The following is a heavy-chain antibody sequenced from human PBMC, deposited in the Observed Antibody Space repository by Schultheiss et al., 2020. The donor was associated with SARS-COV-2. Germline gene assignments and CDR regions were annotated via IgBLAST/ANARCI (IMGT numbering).Heavy chain of an antibody. CDR3: ARGRNPIVVVPAAIKRRGNWFDP. CDR2: INHSGST. V-gene: IGHV4-34*01. Sequence: SETLSLTCTVSGGSISSYYWSWIRQPPGKGLEWIGEINHSGSTNYNPSLKSRVTISVDTSKNQFSLKLSSVTAADTAVYYCARGRNPIVVVPAAIKRRGNWFDPWGQGTLVTVSS. D-gene: IGHD2-2*02. CDR1: GGSISSYY. J-gene: IGHJ5*02.